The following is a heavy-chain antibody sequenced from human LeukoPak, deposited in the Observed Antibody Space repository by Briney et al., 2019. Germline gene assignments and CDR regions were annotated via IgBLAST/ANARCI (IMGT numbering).Heavy chain of an antibody. D-gene: IGHD5-18*01. CDR2: IWYDGSNK. J-gene: IGHJ4*02. V-gene: IGHV3-33*06. CDR3: AKDMGPYSYALDY. Sequence: GGSLRLSCAASGFTFSSYGMHWVRQAPGKGLEWVAVIWYDGSNKYYADSVKGRFTISGDNSKNTLYLQMNSLRAEDTAVYYCAKDMGPYSYALDYWGQGTLVTVSS. CDR1: GFTFSSYG.